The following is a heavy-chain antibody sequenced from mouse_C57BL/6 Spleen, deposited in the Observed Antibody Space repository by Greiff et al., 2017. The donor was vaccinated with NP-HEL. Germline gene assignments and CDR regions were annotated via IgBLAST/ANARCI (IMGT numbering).Heavy chain of an antibody. D-gene: IGHD2-4*01. V-gene: IGHV1-54*01. CDR3: ATYDYEYYVDY. Sequence: VQLQQSGAELVRPGTSVKVSCKASGYAFTNYLIEWVKQRPGQGLEWIGVINPGSGGTNYNEKFKGKATLTADKSSSTAYMQLSSLTSEDSAVYFCATYDYEYYVDYWGQGTTLTVSS. CDR1: GYAFTNYL. CDR2: INPGSGGT. J-gene: IGHJ2*01.